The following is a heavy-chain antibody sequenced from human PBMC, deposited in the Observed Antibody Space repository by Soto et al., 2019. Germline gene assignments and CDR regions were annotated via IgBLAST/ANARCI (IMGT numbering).Heavy chain of an antibody. CDR3: ARASDGYSNPFDY. J-gene: IGHJ4*02. CDR2: INPSGGTT. D-gene: IGHD4-4*01. CDR1: GFTFTNYF. Sequence: ASVKVSCKASGFTFTNYFMHWVRQAPGQGLEWMGIINPSGGTTTYAQRFQGRVTMTRDTSTSTVFMELSSLRSEDTAVYYCARASDGYSNPFDYWGQGTLVTVSS. V-gene: IGHV1-46*01.